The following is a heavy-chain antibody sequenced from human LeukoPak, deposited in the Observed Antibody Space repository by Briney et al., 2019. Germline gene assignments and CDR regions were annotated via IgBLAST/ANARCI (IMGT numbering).Heavy chain of an antibody. CDR3: ARAHSYYYDSSGYYWDY. J-gene: IGHJ4*02. CDR1: GGSISSYY. Sequence: SETPSLTCTVSGGSISSYYWSWIRQPPGKGLEWIGYIYYSGSTNYNPSLKSRVTISADTSKNQFSLKLSSVTAADTAVYYCARAHSYYYDSSGYYWDYWGQGTLVTVSS. D-gene: IGHD3-22*01. CDR2: IYYSGST. V-gene: IGHV4-59*01.